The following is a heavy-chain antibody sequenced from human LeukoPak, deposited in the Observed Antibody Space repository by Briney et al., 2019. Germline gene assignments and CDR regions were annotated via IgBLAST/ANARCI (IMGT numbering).Heavy chain of an antibody. CDR2: INHSGST. Sequence: SETLSLTCAVYGGSFSGYYWSWIRQPPGKGLEWIGEINHSGSTNYNPSLKSRVTISVDMSKNQFSLKLSSVTAADTAVYYCARGNYCSSTNCSYYYYGMDVWGKGTTVTVSS. CDR3: ARGNYCSSTNCSYYYYGMDV. D-gene: IGHD2-2*01. CDR1: GGSFSGYY. J-gene: IGHJ6*04. V-gene: IGHV4-34*01.